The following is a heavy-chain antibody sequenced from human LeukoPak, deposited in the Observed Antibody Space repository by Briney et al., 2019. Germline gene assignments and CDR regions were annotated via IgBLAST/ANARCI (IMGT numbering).Heavy chain of an antibody. D-gene: IGHD2-15*01. Sequence: GGSLRLSCAASGFTFSSYRMNWVRQAPGKGLEWVSAVISSGGTTYYADSVKGRFTISRDNSKNTLSLQMNSLRAEDTAIYYCAKNGDRGAYCSGGSCYPYYYYYMDVWGKGTTVTISS. CDR3: AKNGDRGAYCSGGSCYPYYYYYMDV. CDR2: VISSGGTT. V-gene: IGHV3-23*01. CDR1: GFTFSSYR. J-gene: IGHJ6*03.